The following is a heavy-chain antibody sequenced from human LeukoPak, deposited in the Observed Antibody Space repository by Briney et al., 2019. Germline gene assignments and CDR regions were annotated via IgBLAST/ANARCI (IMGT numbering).Heavy chain of an antibody. CDR3: ARVGSDGSYFDS. Sequence: PSETLSLTCTVSGHSITNYYWSWIRQPAGKGLESIGRIYASGSANYNPSLQSRVTMSVDTSNNQFSLKLNSVTAADTAVYYCARVGSDGSYFDSWGQGTLVTVSS. J-gene: IGHJ4*02. CDR2: IYASGSA. V-gene: IGHV4-4*07. CDR1: GHSITNYY. D-gene: IGHD1-26*01.